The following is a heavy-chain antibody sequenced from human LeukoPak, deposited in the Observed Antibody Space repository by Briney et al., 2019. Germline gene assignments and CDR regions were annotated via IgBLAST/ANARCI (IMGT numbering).Heavy chain of an antibody. Sequence: GESLEISCKGSGYSFTNYWIGWVRQLPGKGLEWMGIIYPGDSDTRYSPSFQGQVTISADKSISTAYLQWSSLKASDTAMYYCARPSNSDFDYWGQGTLVTVSS. CDR1: GYSFTNYW. CDR3: ARPSNSDFDY. V-gene: IGHV5-51*01. CDR2: IYPGDSDT. J-gene: IGHJ4*02. D-gene: IGHD5-24*01.